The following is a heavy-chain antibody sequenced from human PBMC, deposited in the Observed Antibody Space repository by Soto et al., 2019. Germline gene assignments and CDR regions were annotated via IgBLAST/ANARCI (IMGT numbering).Heavy chain of an antibody. CDR3: AREYDFWSGYLYYYYGMDV. CDR1: GYTFTSYY. D-gene: IGHD3-3*01. Sequence: ASVKVSCKASGYTFTSYYMHWVRQAPGQGLEWMGIINPSGGSTSYAQKFQGRVTMTRDTSTSTVYMELSSLRSEDTAVYYCAREYDFWSGYLYYYYGMDVWGQGTTVTVSS. J-gene: IGHJ6*02. CDR2: INPSGGST. V-gene: IGHV1-46*01.